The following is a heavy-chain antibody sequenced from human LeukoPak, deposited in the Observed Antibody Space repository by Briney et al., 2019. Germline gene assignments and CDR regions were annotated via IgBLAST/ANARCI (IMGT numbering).Heavy chain of an antibody. D-gene: IGHD6-13*01. J-gene: IGHJ5*02. CDR3: AKDPAAGTNWFDP. V-gene: IGHV3-30*18. CDR2: ISYDGSNK. CDR1: GFTFSCYG. Sequence: GGSLRLSCAASGFTFSCYGMHWVRQAPGKGLEWVAVISYDGSNKYYADSVKGRFTISRDNSKNTLYLQMNSLRAEDTAVYYCAKDPAAGTNWFDPWGQGTLVTVSS.